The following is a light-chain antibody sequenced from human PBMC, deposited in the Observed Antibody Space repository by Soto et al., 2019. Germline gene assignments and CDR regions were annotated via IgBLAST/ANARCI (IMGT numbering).Light chain of an antibody. V-gene: IGKV3-11*01. CDR1: QNVNRY. CDR3: QEHNS. J-gene: IGKJ4*01. Sequence: ETVLTQAAATLSLTPGERATLSCRASQNVNRYVAWYQQKPGQAPRLLIYDASTRAAGVPARFSGSGSGTDFSLSISSLEPEDFAVYYCQEHNSFGGGTKVDIK. CDR2: DAS.